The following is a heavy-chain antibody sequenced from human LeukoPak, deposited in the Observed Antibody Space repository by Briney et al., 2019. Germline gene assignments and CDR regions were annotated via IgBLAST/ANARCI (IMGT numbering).Heavy chain of an antibody. Sequence: SETLSLTCTVSGGSISSSSYYWGWIRQPPGKGLEWIWSIYYSGSTYYNPSLKSRVTISVDTSKNQFSLKLSSVTAADTAVYYCARGGDSSSWYSVDYWGQGTLVTVSS. J-gene: IGHJ4*02. D-gene: IGHD6-13*01. V-gene: IGHV4-39*07. CDR2: IYYSGST. CDR1: GGSISSSSYY. CDR3: ARGGDSSSWYSVDY.